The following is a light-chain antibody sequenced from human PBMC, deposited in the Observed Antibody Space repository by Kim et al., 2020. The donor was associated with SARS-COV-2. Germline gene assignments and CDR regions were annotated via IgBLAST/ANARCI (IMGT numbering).Light chain of an antibody. CDR2: STN. CDR1: SGSVPASCY. Sequence: GAPVTLPSGLSSGSVPASCYASQYQQTPCQAPRTLIYSTNTRSSAVPDRFSDSILENRAALPITGAQADHESEYYCLLYMGSGIWVFGGGTQLTV. J-gene: IGLJ3*02. V-gene: IGLV8-61*01. CDR3: LLYMGSGIWV.